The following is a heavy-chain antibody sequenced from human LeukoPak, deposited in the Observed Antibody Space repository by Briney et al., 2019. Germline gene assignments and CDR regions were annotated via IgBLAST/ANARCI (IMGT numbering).Heavy chain of an antibody. D-gene: IGHD3-10*01. CDR3: TTLRGYGAASYHGY. CDR2: IIRNTDGGTT. CDR1: GFTLTTAW. V-gene: IGHV3-15*01. Sequence: GGSLRLSSAASGFTLTTAWITLVRQAPRKGLEWVGRIIRNTDGGTTDYAAPVKDRFTFSRDDSKNTLYLQMNSLKTADTAVYYCTTLRGYGAASYHGYWGQGTLVTVSS. J-gene: IGHJ4*02.